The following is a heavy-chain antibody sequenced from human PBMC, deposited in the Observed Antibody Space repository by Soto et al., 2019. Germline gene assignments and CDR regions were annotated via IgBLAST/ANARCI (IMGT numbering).Heavy chain of an antibody. D-gene: IGHD6-6*01. Sequence: PSQTLSLTCGISGDSVSSNSAAWNWIRQSPSRGLEWLGRTYYRSKWYSDYAVSVKSRITINPDTSKNQFSLHLNSVTPEDTAVYYCLRAKEYTSSSGLDVWGQGTTVTGSS. CDR2: TYYRSKWYS. CDR1: GDSVSSNSAA. V-gene: IGHV6-1*01. CDR3: LRAKEYTSSSGLDV. J-gene: IGHJ6*02.